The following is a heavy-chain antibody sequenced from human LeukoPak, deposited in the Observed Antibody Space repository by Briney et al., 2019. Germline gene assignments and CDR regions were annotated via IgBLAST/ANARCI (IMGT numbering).Heavy chain of an antibody. CDR3: ARYLAYRSGWSYTDWFDP. CDR1: GYTFTGYY. D-gene: IGHD6-19*01. Sequence: ASVKVSCKASGYTFTGYYMHWVRQAPGQGLEWMGWINPNSGGTNYAQKFQGRVTMTRDTSISTAYMELSRLRSDNTAVYYCARYLAYRSGWSYTDWFDPWGQGTLVTVSS. J-gene: IGHJ5*02. V-gene: IGHV1-2*02. CDR2: INPNSGGT.